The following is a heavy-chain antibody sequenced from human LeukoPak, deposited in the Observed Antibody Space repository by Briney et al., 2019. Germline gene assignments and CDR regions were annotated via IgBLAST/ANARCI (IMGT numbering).Heavy chain of an antibody. CDR1: GYTFTGYY. Sequence: ASVKVSCKASGYTFTGYYMHWVRQAPGQGLEWMGWINPNSGGTNYAQKFQGWVTMTRDTSISTAYMELSRLRSDDTAVYYCARPGHPYYYDSSGPSSDWGQGTLVTVSS. CDR3: ARPGHPYYYDSSGPSSD. V-gene: IGHV1-2*04. D-gene: IGHD3-22*01. CDR2: INPNSGGT. J-gene: IGHJ4*02.